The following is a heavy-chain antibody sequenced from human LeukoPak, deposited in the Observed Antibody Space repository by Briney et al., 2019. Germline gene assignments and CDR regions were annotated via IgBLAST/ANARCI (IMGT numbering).Heavy chain of an antibody. V-gene: IGHV1-58*02. D-gene: IGHD3-22*01. CDR1: GFTFTSSA. J-gene: IGHJ4*02. CDR3: AAGSHSSGYYVY. Sequence: SVKVSCTASGFTFTSSAMQWVRQARGQRLEWIGWIVVGSGNTNYAQKFQERVTITRVMSTSTAYMELSSLRSEDTAVYYCAAGSHSSGYYVYWGQGTLVTVSS. CDR2: IVVGSGNT.